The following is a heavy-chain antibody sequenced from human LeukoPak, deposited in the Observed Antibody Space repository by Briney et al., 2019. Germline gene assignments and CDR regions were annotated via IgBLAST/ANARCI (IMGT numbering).Heavy chain of an antibody. CDR1: GGSVSSGSFY. CDR3: ASGPRFRPDY. D-gene: IGHD3-10*01. J-gene: IGHJ4*02. CDR2: IHNSGST. V-gene: IGHV4-61*01. Sequence: PSETLSLTCTVSGGSVSSGSFYWNWIRQPPGKGLEWTAYIHNSGSTNYNPSLKSRVTISVDTSRNQFSLKLTSVTAADTAVYYCASGPRFRPDYWGQGTLVTVSS.